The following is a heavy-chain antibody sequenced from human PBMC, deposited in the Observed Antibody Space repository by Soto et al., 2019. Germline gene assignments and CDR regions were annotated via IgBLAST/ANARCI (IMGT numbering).Heavy chain of an antibody. D-gene: IGHD6-25*01. Sequence: GGSLRRSCSASGFIFSDYYISWIRQAPGKGLEWVSYISTIASTIYYADSVKGRFTISRDNAKNSLYLQMNSLSPEDTAVYYCARENTRLHYGMDVWGQGTTVAVSS. CDR3: ARENTRLHYGMDV. J-gene: IGHJ6*02. CDR2: ISTIASTI. V-gene: IGHV3-11*01. CDR1: GFIFSDYY.